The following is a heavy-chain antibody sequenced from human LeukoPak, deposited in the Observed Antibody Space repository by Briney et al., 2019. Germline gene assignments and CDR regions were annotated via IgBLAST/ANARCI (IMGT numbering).Heavy chain of an antibody. D-gene: IGHD5-12*01. CDR1: GYTFTGYY. J-gene: IGHJ4*02. Sequence: ASVKVSCKASGYTFTGYYMHWVRQAPGQGLEWMGWINPNSGDTKYTQKFQGRVTMTRDTSITTAYMEVSRLTSDDTAVYYCARVSSRTGGGYDSVSTDYWGQGTLVTVSS. V-gene: IGHV1-2*02. CDR3: ARVSSRTGGGYDSVSTDY. CDR2: INPNSGDT.